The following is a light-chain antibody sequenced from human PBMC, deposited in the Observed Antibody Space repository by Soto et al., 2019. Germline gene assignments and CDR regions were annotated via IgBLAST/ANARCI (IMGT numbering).Light chain of an antibody. CDR1: SSDVGGHNS. Sequence: QSALTQPASVSGSPGQSITISCTGTSSDVGGHNSVSWYRQDPGKAPKLMIYDVSNRPSGVSDRFSGSKSGNTASLTTSGLQIEDEADYYCSSFTSSVTYVFGTGTKLTVL. J-gene: IGLJ1*01. CDR2: DVS. CDR3: SSFTSSVTYV. V-gene: IGLV2-14*01.